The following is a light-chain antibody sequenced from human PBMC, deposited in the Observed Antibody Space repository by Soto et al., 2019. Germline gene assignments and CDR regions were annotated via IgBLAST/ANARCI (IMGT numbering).Light chain of an antibody. Sequence: QSVLTQPASVSGSPGQSITISCTGTSSDVGGYNYVSWYQQHPGKAPKLMIYDVTNRPSGVSNRFSGSKSGNTASLTISGLQAEDEADYYCATWDGSLPAEVFGGGTKVTVL. CDR2: DVT. CDR3: ATWDGSLPAEV. V-gene: IGLV2-14*03. CDR1: SSDVGGYNY. J-gene: IGLJ2*01.